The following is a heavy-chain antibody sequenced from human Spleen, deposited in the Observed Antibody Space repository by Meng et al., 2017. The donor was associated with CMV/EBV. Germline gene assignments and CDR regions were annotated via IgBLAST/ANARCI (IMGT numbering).Heavy chain of an antibody. D-gene: IGHD6-19*01. J-gene: IGHJ2*01. Sequence: GESLKISCAASGVSFSNYWMSWVRQAPGKGLDWVANIGQRGGDRDYAGSVRGRFTISRDNAKNTLYLQMNSLRAEDTAVYYCVRDPMDSSGWHNNWYFDLWGRGTLVTVSS. V-gene: IGHV3-7*01. CDR1: GVSFSNYW. CDR3: VRDPMDSSGWHNNWYFDL. CDR2: IGQRGGDR.